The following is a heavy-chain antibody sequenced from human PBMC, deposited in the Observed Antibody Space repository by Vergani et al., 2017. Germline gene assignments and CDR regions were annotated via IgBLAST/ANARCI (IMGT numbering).Heavy chain of an antibody. V-gene: IGHV2-70*04. J-gene: IGHJ6*03. CDR2: IEWDDDK. CDR1: GFSLSTSGMR. D-gene: IGHD3-10*01. Sequence: QVTLKESGPALVKPTQTLTLTCTFSGFSLSTSGMRVSWIRQPPGKALEWLARIEWDDDKFYSTSLKTRLTISKDTSKNQVVLTMTNMDPVDTATYYCARSYYGSGSSYYYYMDVWGKGTTVTVSS. CDR3: ARSYYGSGSSYYYYMDV.